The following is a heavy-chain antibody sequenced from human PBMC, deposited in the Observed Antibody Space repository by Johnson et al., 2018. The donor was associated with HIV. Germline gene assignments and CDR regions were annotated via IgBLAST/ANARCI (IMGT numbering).Heavy chain of an antibody. D-gene: IGHD3-3*01. CDR3: AREGGDGCLEWLYTFDI. CDR2: ISYDGSNK. Sequence: QVQLVESGGGVVQPGRSLRLSCAVSGFTFSSYAMHWVRQAPGKGLEWVALISYDGSNKYYAASVKGRFTISRDNSKNTLYLQMNSLETEDTAMYYCAREGGDGCLEWLYTFDIWGQGTMVTVSS. J-gene: IGHJ3*02. V-gene: IGHV3-30*04. CDR1: GFTFSSYA.